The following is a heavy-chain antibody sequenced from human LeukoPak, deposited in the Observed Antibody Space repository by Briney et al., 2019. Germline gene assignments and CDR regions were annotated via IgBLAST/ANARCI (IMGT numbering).Heavy chain of an antibody. CDR3: ASYTTSRYCSSTSCYRAFDI. V-gene: IGHV4-59*01. CDR2: IYYSGST. J-gene: IGHJ3*02. D-gene: IGHD2-2*01. Sequence: SETLSLTCTVSGGSISSYHWSWIRQPPGKGLEWIGYIYYSGSTNYNPSLKSRVTISVDTSKNQFSLKLSSVTAADTAVYYCASYTTSRYCSSTSCYRAFDIWGQGTMVTVSS. CDR1: GGSISSYH.